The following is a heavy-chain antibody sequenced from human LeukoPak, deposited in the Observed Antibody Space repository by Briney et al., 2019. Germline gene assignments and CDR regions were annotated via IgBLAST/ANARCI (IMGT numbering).Heavy chain of an antibody. CDR3: ARVGYCSGGSCYSLNWFDP. J-gene: IGHJ5*02. CDR1: AFSFSTYS. V-gene: IGHV3-21*01. D-gene: IGHD2-15*01. CDR2: ISSSSNYI. Sequence: GGSLRLSCAASAFSFSTYSMNWVRQAPGKGLEWVSSISSSSNYIYYADSVEGRFTISRDNAKNSLYLQMNSLRADDTAVYYCARVGYCSGGSCYSLNWFDPWGQGTLVTVSS.